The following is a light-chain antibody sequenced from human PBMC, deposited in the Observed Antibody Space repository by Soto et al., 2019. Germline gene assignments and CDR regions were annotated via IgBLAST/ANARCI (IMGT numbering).Light chain of an antibody. CDR1: SSDVGSYNS. Sequence: ALTQPASVSGSPGQSIAISCTGTSSDVGSYNSVSWYQQHPGKAPKLMIYEGSKRPSGVSDRFSGSKSGNTASLTISGLQAEDEADYYCSSYAGSSNVFGTGTKVTVL. J-gene: IGLJ1*01. CDR3: SSYAGSSNV. V-gene: IGLV2-14*02. CDR2: EGS.